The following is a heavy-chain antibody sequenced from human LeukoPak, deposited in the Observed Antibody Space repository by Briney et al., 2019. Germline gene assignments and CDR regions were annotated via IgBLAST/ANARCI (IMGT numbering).Heavy chain of an antibody. CDR1: GFTFSSYE. V-gene: IGHV3-48*03. CDR3: ARDDGDLTNYMDV. Sequence: GGSLRLFCAASGFTFSSYEMNWVRQAPGKGLEWVSYISSSGSTIYYADSVKGRFTISRDNSKNTLYLQMNSLRAEDTALYYCARDDGDLTNYMDVWGKGTTVTVSS. J-gene: IGHJ6*03. D-gene: IGHD4-17*01. CDR2: ISSSGSTI.